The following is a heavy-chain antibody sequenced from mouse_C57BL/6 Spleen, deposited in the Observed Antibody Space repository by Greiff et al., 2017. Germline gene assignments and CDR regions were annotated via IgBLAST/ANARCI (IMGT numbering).Heavy chain of an antibody. CDR1: GYTFTSYW. D-gene: IGHD2-3*01. Sequence: VQLQQSGAELVKPGASVKMSCKASGYTFTSYWITWVKQRPGQGLEWIGDIYPGSGSTNYNEKFKSKATLTVDTSSSTAYMQLSSLTSEDSAVYYCARVDGYYGYFDVWGTGTTVTVSS. V-gene: IGHV1-55*01. CDR3: ARVDGYYGYFDV. J-gene: IGHJ1*03. CDR2: IYPGSGST.